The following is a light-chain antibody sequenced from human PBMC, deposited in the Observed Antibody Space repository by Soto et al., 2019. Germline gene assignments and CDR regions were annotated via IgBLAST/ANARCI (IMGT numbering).Light chain of an antibody. CDR2: DAS. CDR1: QSVSSSF. J-gene: IGKJ1*01. V-gene: IGKV3D-20*02. CDR3: QQYRNWPRT. Sequence: EIVLTQSPVTLSLSPGERATLSCRASQSVSSSFLAWYQQKPGQAPRLLIYDASSRPTGVPDRFSGRGSGTEFTLTINNLQSEDFAVYYCQQYRNWPRTFGQGTKVDIK.